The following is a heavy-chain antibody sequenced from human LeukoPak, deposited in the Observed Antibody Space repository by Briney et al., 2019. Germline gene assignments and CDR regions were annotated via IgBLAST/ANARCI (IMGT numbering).Heavy chain of an antibody. Sequence: SQTLSLTCTVSGGSISSGGYYWSWIRQHPGKGLEWIGYIYYSGSTYYNPSLKSRVTISVDTSKNQFSLKLSSVTAADTAVYYCARVGSLLFGAFDIWGQGTMVTFSS. J-gene: IGHJ3*02. V-gene: IGHV4-31*03. CDR2: IYYSGST. D-gene: IGHD2-21*02. CDR3: ARVGSLLFGAFDI. CDR1: GGSISSGGYY.